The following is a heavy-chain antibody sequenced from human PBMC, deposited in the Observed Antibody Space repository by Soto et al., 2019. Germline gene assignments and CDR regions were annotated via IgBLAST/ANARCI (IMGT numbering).Heavy chain of an antibody. CDR2: INHSGST. D-gene: IGHD2-2*01. Sequence: SETLSLTCAGYGGSCSGYYWSWIHHPPGQGLEWIGKINHSGSTNDNLSLKSRVTISVDTSKNLLSLKLSSVTAAETAVYYCARGGLGYCSSNSCYGRPRNWFDPWGQGTLVKVSS. CDR1: GGSCSGYY. V-gene: IGHV4-34*01. J-gene: IGHJ5*02. CDR3: ARGGLGYCSSNSCYGRPRNWFDP.